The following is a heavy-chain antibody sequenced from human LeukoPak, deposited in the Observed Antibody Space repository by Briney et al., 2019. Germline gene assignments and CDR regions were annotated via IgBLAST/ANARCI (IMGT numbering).Heavy chain of an antibody. CDR1: VGSISSGGYS. J-gene: IGHJ5*02. Sequence: SQTLSLTYAVSVGSISSGGYSWTWIRQPPGKGLEWIGEIYHRGSTYYKPSVKSRVTISVDRSKNQFSLKLSSVTAADTAVYYWARGHYGSGRWFDPWGQGTLVTVSA. D-gene: IGHD3-10*01. CDR2: IYHRGST. V-gene: IGHV4-30-2*01. CDR3: ARGHYGSGRWFDP.